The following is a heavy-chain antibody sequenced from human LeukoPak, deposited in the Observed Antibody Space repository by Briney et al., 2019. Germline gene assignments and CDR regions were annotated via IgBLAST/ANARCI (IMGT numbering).Heavy chain of an antibody. Sequence: SETLSLTCTISGGSVSDYYWSWIRQSPGKGLEWIGYIYHTGSTSYSPSLKSRVTISADTSQNQFSLKLSSVTAADTAVYYCAEGYSSGYYLFDYWGQGTLVTVSS. D-gene: IGHD3-22*01. J-gene: IGHJ4*02. CDR1: GGSVSDYY. V-gene: IGHV4-59*02. CDR2: IYHTGST. CDR3: AEGYSSGYYLFDY.